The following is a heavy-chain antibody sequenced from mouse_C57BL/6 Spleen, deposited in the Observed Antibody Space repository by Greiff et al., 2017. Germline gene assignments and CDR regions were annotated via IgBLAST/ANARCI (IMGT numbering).Heavy chain of an antibody. CDR3: ARSYYYAMDY. V-gene: IGHV1-26*01. Sequence: EVQLQQSGPELAKPGASVKISCKASGYTFTDYYMNWVKQSHGKSLEWIGDINPNNGGTSYNQKFTGKATLTVDKSSSTAYMELRSLTSEDSAVDYCARSYYYAMDYWGQGTSVTVSS. CDR2: INPNNGGT. CDR1: GYTFTDYY. J-gene: IGHJ4*01.